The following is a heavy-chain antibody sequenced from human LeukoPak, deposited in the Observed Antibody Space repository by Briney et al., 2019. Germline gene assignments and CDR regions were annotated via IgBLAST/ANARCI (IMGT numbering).Heavy chain of an antibody. Sequence: SETLPLTCAVYGGSFSGYYWSWIRQPPGKGLEWIGEINHSGSTNYNPSLKSRVTISVDTSKNQFSLKLSSVTAADTAVYYCARGLRNLRIAARGLASTPPFGYWGQGTLVTVSS. CDR2: INHSGST. D-gene: IGHD6-6*01. CDR3: ARGLRNLRIAARGLASTPPFGY. CDR1: GGSFSGYY. V-gene: IGHV4-34*01. J-gene: IGHJ4*02.